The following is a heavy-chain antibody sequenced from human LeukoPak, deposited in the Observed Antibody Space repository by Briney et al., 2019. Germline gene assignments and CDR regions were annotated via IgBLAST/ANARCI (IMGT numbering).Heavy chain of an antibody. CDR1: GYTFTSYG. V-gene: IGHV1-18*01. J-gene: IGHJ5*02. D-gene: IGHD2-2*01. CDR3: ARDPPGGYCSSTSCTNWFDP. CDR2: ISAHNGNT. Sequence: ASVKVSCKASGYTFTSYGISWVRQAPGQGLEWMGWISAHNGNTNYAQKLQGGVTMTTDTSTSTAYMELRSLRSDDTAVYYCARDPPGGYCSSTSCTNWFDPWGQGTLVTVSS.